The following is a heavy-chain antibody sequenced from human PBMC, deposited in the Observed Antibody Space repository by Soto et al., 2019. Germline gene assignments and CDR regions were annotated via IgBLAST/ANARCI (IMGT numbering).Heavy chain of an antibody. J-gene: IGHJ6*02. D-gene: IGHD2-2*03. Sequence: PSETLSLTCTVSGGSISSYYWSWIRQPAGKGLEWIGRIYTSGSTNYNPSLKSRVTMSVDTSKNQFSLKLSSVTAGDTAVYYCASSFGYCSRTSCSMYYGLDVWGQGTTVTVAS. CDR1: GGSISSYY. CDR2: IYTSGST. CDR3: ASSFGYCSRTSCSMYYGLDV. V-gene: IGHV4-4*07.